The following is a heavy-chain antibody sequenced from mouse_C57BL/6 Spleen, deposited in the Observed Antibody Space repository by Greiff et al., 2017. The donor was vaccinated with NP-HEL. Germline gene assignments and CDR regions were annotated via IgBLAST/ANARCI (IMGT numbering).Heavy chain of an antibody. CDR2: INYDGSST. D-gene: IGHD3-2*02. CDR3: ARDRDSSGYHYYAMDY. CDR1: GFTFSDYY. V-gene: IGHV5-16*01. Sequence: EVQLVESEGGLVQPGSSMKLSCTASGFTFSDYYMAWVRQVPEKGLEWVANINYDGSSTYYLDSLKSRFIISRDNAKNILYLQMSSLKSEDTATYYCARDRDSSGYHYYAMDYWGQGTSVTVSS. J-gene: IGHJ4*01.